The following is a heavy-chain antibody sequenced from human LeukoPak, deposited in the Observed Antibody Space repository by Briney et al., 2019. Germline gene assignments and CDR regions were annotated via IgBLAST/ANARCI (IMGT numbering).Heavy chain of an antibody. CDR1: GFTFSSHA. Sequence: GGSLRLSCAASGFTFSSHAMSWVRQAPGKGLEWVSSLSDSGGDTFYANSVKGRFATSRDNFKNTLYLQMNSLRAEDTAVYYCTKRGAYGSGRSYFFEFWGQGALVTVSS. CDR2: LSDSGGDT. J-gene: IGHJ4*02. D-gene: IGHD2-15*01. V-gene: IGHV3-23*01. CDR3: TKRGAYGSGRSYFFEF.